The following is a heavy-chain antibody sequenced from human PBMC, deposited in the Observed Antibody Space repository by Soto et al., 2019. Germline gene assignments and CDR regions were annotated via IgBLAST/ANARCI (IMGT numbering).Heavy chain of an antibody. CDR1: GYSFTSYW. Sequence: PGESLKISCKGSGYSFTSYWISWVRQMPGKGLEWMGRIDPSDSYTNYSPSFQGHVTISADKSISTAYLQWSSLKASDTAMYYCARHSSSWYLYYYYGMDVWGQGNTVTVSS. CDR2: IDPSDSYT. V-gene: IGHV5-10-1*01. J-gene: IGHJ6*02. D-gene: IGHD6-13*01. CDR3: ARHSSSWYLYYYYGMDV.